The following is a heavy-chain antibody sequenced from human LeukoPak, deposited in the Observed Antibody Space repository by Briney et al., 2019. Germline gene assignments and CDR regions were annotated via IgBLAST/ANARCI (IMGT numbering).Heavy chain of an antibody. CDR1: GGSISGGY. Sequence: SETLSLTCTVSGGSISGGYWSWIRQPPGRGLEWIGYVYTSGSTNYNPSLKSRVTISVNTSKSQFALKLSSVTAADTAVYYCAKSYFDYSTYYSYYFNLWGQGALVTVSS. J-gene: IGHJ4*02. CDR2: VYTSGST. V-gene: IGHV4-4*09. D-gene: IGHD4-11*01. CDR3: AKSYFDYSTYYSYYFNL.